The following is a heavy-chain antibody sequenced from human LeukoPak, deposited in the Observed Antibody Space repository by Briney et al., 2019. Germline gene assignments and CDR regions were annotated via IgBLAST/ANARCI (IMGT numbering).Heavy chain of an antibody. CDR1: GYDFTSYY. CDR3: ARGSSTAVVILDPYYFDS. D-gene: IGHD3-22*01. V-gene: IGHV1-46*01. J-gene: IGHJ4*02. CDR2: ISPSSGST. Sequence: ASVKVSCKASGYDFTSYYMHWLRQAPGQGLEWMAIISPSSGSTSFAQKFQGRLSMTRDTSTSTVYMELRSLRSEDTAVYYCARGSSTAVVILDPYYFDSWGQGTLVTVSS.